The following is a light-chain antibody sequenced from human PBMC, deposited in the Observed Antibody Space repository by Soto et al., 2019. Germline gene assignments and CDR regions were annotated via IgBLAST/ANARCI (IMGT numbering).Light chain of an antibody. J-gene: IGKJ5*01. CDR2: EAS. CDR1: QSISSW. Sequence: DIQMTQSPSTLSASVGDRVTITCRASQSISSWLAWYQQKQGKAPKPLIFEASTLGSGVPSRFSGSGSGTELTITISSLQPEDCATYYCQHLNSYPITFGQGTRLEIK. CDR3: QHLNSYPIT. V-gene: IGKV1-5*01.